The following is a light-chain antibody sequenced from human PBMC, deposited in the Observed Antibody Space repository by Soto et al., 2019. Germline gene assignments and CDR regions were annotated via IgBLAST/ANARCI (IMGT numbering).Light chain of an antibody. CDR3: QQYNSYPWT. CDR2: GAS. CDR1: QGISSY. Sequence: IQLTQSPSSLSASVGDRVTITCLASQGISSYLGWYQQKPGKAPKLLIYGASTLQSGVPSRFSGSGSGTEFTLTINSLQPDDFATYYCQQYNSYPWTFGQGTKV. V-gene: IGKV1-9*01. J-gene: IGKJ1*01.